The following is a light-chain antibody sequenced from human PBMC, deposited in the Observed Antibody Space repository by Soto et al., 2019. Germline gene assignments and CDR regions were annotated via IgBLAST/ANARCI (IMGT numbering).Light chain of an antibody. Sequence: EMLMTHSPATLSVYPGERTTLXXRASETVNSNLAWYQQEPGQAPRLLXXGASTRATGIPARFSGSGSGTEFTLTISSLQSEDFAVYYCQHYNNWPPKITFGPGTRLEIK. V-gene: IGKV3-15*01. CDR3: QHYNNWPPKIT. J-gene: IGKJ5*01. CDR1: ETVNSN. CDR2: GAS.